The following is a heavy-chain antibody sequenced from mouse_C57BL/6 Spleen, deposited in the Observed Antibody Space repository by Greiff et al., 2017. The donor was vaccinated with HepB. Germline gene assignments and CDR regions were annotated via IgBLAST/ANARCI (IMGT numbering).Heavy chain of an antibody. J-gene: IGHJ1*03. CDR1: GFTFNTYA. CDR2: IRSKSSNYAT. CDR3: VRGNYYGSSYGYFDV. V-gene: IGHV10-3*01. Sequence: EVMLVESGGGLVQPKGSLKLSCAASGFTFNTYAMHWVRQAPGKGLEWVARIRSKSSNYATYYADSVKDRFTISRDDSQSMLYLQMNNLKTEDTAMYYCVRGNYYGSSYGYFDVWGTGTTVTVSS. D-gene: IGHD1-1*01.